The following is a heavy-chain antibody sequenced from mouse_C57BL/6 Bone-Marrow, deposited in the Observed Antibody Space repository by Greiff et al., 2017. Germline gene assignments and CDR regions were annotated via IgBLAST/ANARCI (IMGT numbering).Heavy chain of an antibody. CDR2: IHPNSGST. Sequence: VQLQQPGAELVKPGASVKLSCKASGYTFTSYWMHWVKQRPGQGLEWIGMIHPNSGSTNYNEKFKSKATLTVDKSSSTAYMQRSSLTSEDSAVYYCARSPAIDYYGSWAWFAYWGQGTLVTVSA. D-gene: IGHD1-1*01. CDR1: GYTFTSYW. CDR3: ARSPAIDYYGSWAWFAY. V-gene: IGHV1-64*01. J-gene: IGHJ3*01.